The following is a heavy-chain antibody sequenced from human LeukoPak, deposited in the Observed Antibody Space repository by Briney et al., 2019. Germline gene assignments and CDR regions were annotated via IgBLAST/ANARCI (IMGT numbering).Heavy chain of an antibody. CDR3: ARWVPFCEY. CDR2: ISAHNGNT. Sequence: ASVKVSCKASGYIFTSYGINWVRQAPGQGLEWMGWISAHNGNTNYAQKFQGRVNMTTDTSTSPAYMELRSLRSDDAGVSYCARWVPFCEYWGQGTLVTVSS. J-gene: IGHJ4*02. V-gene: IGHV1-18*01. D-gene: IGHD3-3*02. CDR1: GYIFTSYG.